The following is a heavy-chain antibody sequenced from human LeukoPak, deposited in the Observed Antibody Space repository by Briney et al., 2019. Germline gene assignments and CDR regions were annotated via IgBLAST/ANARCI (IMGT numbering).Heavy chain of an antibody. D-gene: IGHD5-18*01. V-gene: IGHV4-4*07. CDR1: GGSISTYY. Sequence: PSETLSLTCTVSGGSISTYYWGWIRQPAGKGLEWLGRIYVSGSTNYNPSLKSRVTMSLDTSKNQFSLKLSSVTAADTAVYYCARSLGYTYGYADYWGQGTLVTVSS. CDR3: ARSLGYTYGYADY. CDR2: IYVSGST. J-gene: IGHJ4*02.